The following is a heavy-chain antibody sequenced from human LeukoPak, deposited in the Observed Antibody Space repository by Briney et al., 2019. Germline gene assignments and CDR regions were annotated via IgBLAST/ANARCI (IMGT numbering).Heavy chain of an antibody. D-gene: IGHD6-19*01. J-gene: IGHJ6*02. CDR3: AKEAGTGAYYYYGMDV. Sequence: GASVKVSCKASGYTFTSYYMHWVRQAPGQGLEWMGIINPSGGSTSYAQKFQGRVTMTRDTSTSTVYMELSSLRSEDTALYYCAKEAGTGAYYYYGMDVWGQGTTVTVSS. V-gene: IGHV1-46*01. CDR2: INPSGGST. CDR1: GYTFTSYY.